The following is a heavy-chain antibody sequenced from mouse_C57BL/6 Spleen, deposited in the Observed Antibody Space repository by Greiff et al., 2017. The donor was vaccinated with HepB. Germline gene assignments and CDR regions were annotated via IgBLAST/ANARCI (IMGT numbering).Heavy chain of an antibody. D-gene: IGHD1-1*01. J-gene: IGHJ3*01. Sequence: VMLVESGPGLVQPSQSLSITCTVSGFSLTSYGVHWVRQSPGKGLEWLGVIWSGGSTDYNAAFISRLSISKDNSKSQVFFKMNSLQADDTAIYYCARGSYGSSTWFAYWGQGTLVTVSA. CDR2: IWSGGST. CDR1: GFSLTSYG. CDR3: ARGSYGSSTWFAY. V-gene: IGHV2-2*01.